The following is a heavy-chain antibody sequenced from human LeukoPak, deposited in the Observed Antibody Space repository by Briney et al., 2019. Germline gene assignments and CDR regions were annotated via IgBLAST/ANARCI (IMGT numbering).Heavy chain of an antibody. CDR1: GFTFDDYA. CDR2: ISWNSGSI. V-gene: IGHV3-9*01. Sequence: GRSLRLSCAASGFTFDDYAMHWVRQAPGKGLEWVSGISWNSGSIGYADSVKGRFTISRDNAKNSLYLQMNSLRAEDTALYYCAKDWSGVVGATTYFYSMDVWGQGTTVTVSS. J-gene: IGHJ6*02. D-gene: IGHD1-26*01. CDR3: AKDWSGVVGATTYFYSMDV.